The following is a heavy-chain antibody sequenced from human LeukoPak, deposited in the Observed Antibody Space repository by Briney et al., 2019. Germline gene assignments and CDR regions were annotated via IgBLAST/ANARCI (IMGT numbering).Heavy chain of an antibody. CDR2: IYCSGST. CDR1: GGSISSGGYY. Sequence: SQTLSLTCTVSGGSISSGGYYWSWIRQHPGKGLEWIGYIYCSGSTYYNPSLKSRVTISVDTSKNQFSLKLSSVTAADTAVYYCARFNYYDSSGYYYIFDYWGQGTLVTVSS. D-gene: IGHD3-22*01. CDR3: ARFNYYDSSGYYYIFDY. J-gene: IGHJ4*02. V-gene: IGHV4-31*03.